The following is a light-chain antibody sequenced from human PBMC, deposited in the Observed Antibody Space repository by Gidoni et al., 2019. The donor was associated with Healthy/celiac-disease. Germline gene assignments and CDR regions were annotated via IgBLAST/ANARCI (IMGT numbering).Light chain of an antibody. Sequence: SVLPQPPSASGTPGQMVTISCSGSSSNIESHYVYWYQQLPGTAPKLLSYSNNQRPSGVTERFSGSKSGKSAYLASSGLGSEDEADYYGAAWDDSMSGRVLGGGTKLTVL. CDR1: SSNIESHY. CDR3: AAWDDSMSGRV. CDR2: SNN. V-gene: IGLV1-47*02. J-gene: IGLJ2*01.